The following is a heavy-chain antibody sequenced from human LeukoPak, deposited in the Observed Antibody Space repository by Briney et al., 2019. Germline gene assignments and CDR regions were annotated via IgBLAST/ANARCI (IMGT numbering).Heavy chain of an antibody. CDR3: DADGATGDY. Sequence: GGSLRLSCAASGFPFSSYSMNWVRQAPGKGLEWVSYISSSSSTIYYADSVKGRFTISRDNAKNSLYLQMNSLRAEDTAVYYCDADGATGDYWGQGTLVTVSS. CDR2: ISSSSSTI. V-gene: IGHV3-48*01. J-gene: IGHJ4*02. D-gene: IGHD1-26*01. CDR1: GFPFSSYS.